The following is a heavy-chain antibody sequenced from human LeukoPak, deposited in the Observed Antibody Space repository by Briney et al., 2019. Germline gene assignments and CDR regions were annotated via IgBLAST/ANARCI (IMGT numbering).Heavy chain of an antibody. CDR1: GYTFTGYY. J-gene: IGHJ2*01. V-gene: IGHV1-2*02. CDR2: INPNSGAT. D-gene: IGHD3-22*01. CDR3: ARETARDGYWGRRVWYFDL. Sequence: GASVKVSCKASGYTFTGYYIHWVRQAPGQGLEWMGWINPNSGATNCAQKFQGRVTMTRDTSISTAYMELSRLRSDDTAVYYCARETARDGYWGRRVWYFDLWGCGTLVTVSS.